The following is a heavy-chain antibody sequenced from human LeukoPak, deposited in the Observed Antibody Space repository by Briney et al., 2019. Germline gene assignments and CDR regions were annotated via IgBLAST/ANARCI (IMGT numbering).Heavy chain of an antibody. CDR1: GYTLTSYY. D-gene: IGHD4-17*01. CDR2: INPSGGST. V-gene: IGHV1-46*01. CDR3: ARDSYGDYGDY. J-gene: IGHJ4*02. Sequence: ASVKVSCKASGYTLTSYYMHWVRQAPGQGLEWMGIINPSGGSTSYAQKFQGRVTMTRDTSTSTVYMELSSLRSEDTAVYYCARDSYGDYGDYWGQGTLVTVSS.